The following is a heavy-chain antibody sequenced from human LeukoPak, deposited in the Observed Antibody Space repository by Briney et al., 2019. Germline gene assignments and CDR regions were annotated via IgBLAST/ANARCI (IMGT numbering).Heavy chain of an antibody. CDR1: GFTVTSNY. Sequence: PGGXXXXSCAASGFTVTSNYMTWVRQAPGKGLEWVSVISSDGNTYYSDSVTGGLNISRDNSKNTEYLKMKGLRAEDTAVYYCAREVRGYYFDYWGQGTLVTASS. D-gene: IGHD5-12*01. CDR3: AREVRGYYFDY. V-gene: IGHV3-53*01. J-gene: IGHJ4*02. CDR2: ISSDGNT.